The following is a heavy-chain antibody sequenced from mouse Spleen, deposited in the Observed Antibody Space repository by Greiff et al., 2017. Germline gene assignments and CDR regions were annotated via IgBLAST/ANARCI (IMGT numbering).Heavy chain of an antibody. CDR1: GFTFSSYA. CDR3: ARGTFFDY. V-gene: IGHV5-9-3*01. Sequence: EVQLVESGGGLVKPGGSLKLSCAASGFTFSSYAMSWVRQTPEKRLEWVATISSGGSYTYYPDSVKGRFTISRDNAKNTLYLQMSSLRSEDTAMYYCARGTFFDYWGQGTTLTVSS. J-gene: IGHJ2*01. CDR2: ISSGGSYT.